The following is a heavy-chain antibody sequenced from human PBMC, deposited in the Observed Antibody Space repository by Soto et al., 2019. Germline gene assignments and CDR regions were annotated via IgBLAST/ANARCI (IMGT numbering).Heavy chain of an antibody. V-gene: IGHV4-31*03. J-gene: IGHJ6*02. Sequence: PSETLSLTCTVSGGSISSGGYYWSWIRQHPGKGLEWIGYIYYSGSTYYNPSLKSRVTISVDTSKNQFSLKLSSVTAADMAVYYCARDHIVVVPAATYYLVMDVWGQGTTVTVAS. CDR2: IYYSGST. CDR3: ARDHIVVVPAATYYLVMDV. CDR1: GGSISSGGYY. D-gene: IGHD2-2*01.